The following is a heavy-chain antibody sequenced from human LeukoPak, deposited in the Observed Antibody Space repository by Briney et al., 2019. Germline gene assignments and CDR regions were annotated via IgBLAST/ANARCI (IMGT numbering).Heavy chain of an antibody. V-gene: IGHV4-59*01. CDR1: GGSISSYY. J-gene: IGHJ4*02. D-gene: IGHD6-13*01. Sequence: PSETLSLTCTVSGGSISSYYWSWIRQPPGKGLEWIGYVYYSGNTKYNPSLQSRITISLDTSKNQFSLKLTSVTAADTAVYYCARGSILGSSWYPYFDYWGQGILVTVSS. CDR3: ARGSILGSSWYPYFDY. CDR2: VYYSGNT.